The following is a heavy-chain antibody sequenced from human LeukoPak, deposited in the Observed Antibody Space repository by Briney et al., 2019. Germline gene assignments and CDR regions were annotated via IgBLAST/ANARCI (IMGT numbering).Heavy chain of an antibody. CDR2: IYYSGST. J-gene: IGHJ4*02. D-gene: IGHD2-15*01. CDR3: ARLERVVAATPFSY. CDR1: GFTFSSYA. V-gene: IGHV4-39*01. Sequence: GSLRLSCAASGFTFSSYAMSWVRQAPGKGLEWIGSIYYSGSTYYNPSLKSRVTISVDTSKNQFSLKLSSVTAAGTAVYYCARLERVVAATPFSYWGQGTLVTVSS.